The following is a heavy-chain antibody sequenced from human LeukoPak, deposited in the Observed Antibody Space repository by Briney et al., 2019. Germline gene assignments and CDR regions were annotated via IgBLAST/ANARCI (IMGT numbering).Heavy chain of an antibody. D-gene: IGHD3-10*01. CDR3: ARALRMVRDLTPSGY. Sequence: SVKVSCKASGGTFSSYAISWVRQAPGHGLEWMGRIIPIFGSANYAQKLQGRVTMTTDTSTSTAYMELRSLRSDDTAVYYCARALRMVRDLTPSGYWGQGTLVTVSS. CDR2: IIPIFGSA. V-gene: IGHV1-69*05. CDR1: GGTFSSYA. J-gene: IGHJ4*02.